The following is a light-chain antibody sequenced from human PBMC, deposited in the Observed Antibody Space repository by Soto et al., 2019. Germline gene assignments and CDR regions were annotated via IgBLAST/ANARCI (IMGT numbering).Light chain of an antibody. J-gene: IGLJ2*01. CDR3: QSYDSDFVV. V-gene: IGLV6-57*04. Sequence: NFMLTQPHSVSESPGKTLSISCTRSSGSIANNYVQWYQQRPGSAPTTVIYENNQRLSGVPDRFSGSTDGSSNSASLTISGLQTEDEADYYWQSYDSDFVVFGGGTKVTV. CDR2: ENN. CDR1: SGSIANNY.